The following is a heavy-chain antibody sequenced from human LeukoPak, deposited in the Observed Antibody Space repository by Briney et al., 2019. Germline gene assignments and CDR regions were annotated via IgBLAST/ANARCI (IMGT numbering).Heavy chain of an antibody. CDR1: GYSISSGYY. D-gene: IGHD1-26*01. J-gene: IGHJ6*03. CDR3: ARDSGNYYYYYMDV. V-gene: IGHV4-4*07. CDR2: IYTSGST. Sequence: SETLSLTCAVSGYSISSGYYWGWIRQPAGKGLEWIGRIYTSGSTNYNPSLKSRVTMSVDTSKNQLSLKLSSVTAADTAVYYCARDSGNYYYYYMDVWGKGTTVTVSS.